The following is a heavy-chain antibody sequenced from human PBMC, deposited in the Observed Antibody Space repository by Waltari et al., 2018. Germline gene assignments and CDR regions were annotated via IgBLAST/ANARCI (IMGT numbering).Heavy chain of an antibody. D-gene: IGHD6-19*01. J-gene: IGHJ6*02. Sequence: QVQLQESGPGLVKPSETLSLTCTVSGGSISSYYWSWIRQPPGKGLEWIGYIYYSGGTNYNPSLKSRVTISVDTSKNQFSLKLSSVTAADTAVYYCARSPGIAVAGFYYYYGMDVWGQGTTVTVSS. CDR1: GGSISSYY. CDR3: ARSPGIAVAGFYYYYGMDV. CDR2: IYYSGGT. V-gene: IGHV4-59*01.